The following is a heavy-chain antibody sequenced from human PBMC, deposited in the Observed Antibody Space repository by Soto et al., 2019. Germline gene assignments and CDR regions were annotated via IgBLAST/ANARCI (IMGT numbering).Heavy chain of an antibody. CDR2: IIPIFGTE. CDR3: ASSDAKYYYYGTDV. Sequence: QVQLVQSGAEVKKPGSSVKVSCKASGGTFSSYAISWVRQAPGQGLEWMGGIIPIFGTENYAQKFQGRVTITAYSSTSTAYMELSSLRSEDTALYYCASSDAKYYYYGTDVWGQGTTVTVSS. J-gene: IGHJ6*02. D-gene: IGHD2-2*01. V-gene: IGHV1-69*12. CDR1: GGTFSSYA.